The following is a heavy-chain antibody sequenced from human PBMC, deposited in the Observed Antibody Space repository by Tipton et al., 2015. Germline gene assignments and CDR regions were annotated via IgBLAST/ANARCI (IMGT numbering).Heavy chain of an antibody. J-gene: IGHJ4*02. V-gene: IGHV3-43D*04. CDR2: ITGDGDTT. CDR3: AKDKGHGSGSHYNFGGLDC. Sequence: LEWVSLITGDGDTTYYPDSLKGRFSVSRDNSKNSLYLQMNNVRVEDTALYYCAKDKGHGSGSHYNFGGLDCWGQGTLVTVSS. D-gene: IGHD3-10*01.